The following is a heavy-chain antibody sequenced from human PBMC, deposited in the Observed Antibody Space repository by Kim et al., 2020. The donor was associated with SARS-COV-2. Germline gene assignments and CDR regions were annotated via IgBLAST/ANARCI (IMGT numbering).Heavy chain of an antibody. J-gene: IGHJ4*02. D-gene: IGHD3-22*01. V-gene: IGHV4-59*13. CDR2: IYYSGST. CDR1: GGSISNYY. CDR3: ARSLYDSSGYYYVPFDS. Sequence: SETLSLTCTVSGGSISNYYWSWIRQPPGKGLEWIGYIYYSGSTNYNPSLKSRVPMSVDTSKNQFSLKLSSVTAADTAVYYCARSLYDSSGYYYVPFDSWGQGTLVTVSS.